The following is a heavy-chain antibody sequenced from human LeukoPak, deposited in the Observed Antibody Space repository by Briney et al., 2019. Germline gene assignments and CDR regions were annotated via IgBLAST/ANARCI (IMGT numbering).Heavy chain of an antibody. Sequence: PWETLSLTCTVSGGSISRFYWIWLRQPPGEGLEWVGYIYYSGSTNYNPSLKRRVTISVDQSKKQFSLKLSSVAGGDTAVFYCGRERWERLNGYYYGMDVWGQGTTVTASS. D-gene: IGHD1-26*01. CDR1: GGSISRFY. CDR3: GRERWERLNGYYYGMDV. V-gene: IGHV4-4*08. J-gene: IGHJ6*01. CDR2: IYYSGST.